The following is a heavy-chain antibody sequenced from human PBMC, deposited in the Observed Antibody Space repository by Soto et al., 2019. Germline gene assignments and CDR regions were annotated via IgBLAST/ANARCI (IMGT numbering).Heavy chain of an antibody. V-gene: IGHV3-21*01. CDR1: GFTFSNYA. D-gene: IGHD6-13*01. J-gene: IGHJ4*02. CDR3: ARDQAAAGLFDY. Sequence: PGGSLRLSCAASGFTFSNYAMNWARQAPGKGLEWVSSISSSSSYIYYADSVKGRFTISRDNAKNTLYLQMNSLRAEDTAVYYCARDQAAAGLFDYWGQGTLVTVSS. CDR2: ISSSSSYI.